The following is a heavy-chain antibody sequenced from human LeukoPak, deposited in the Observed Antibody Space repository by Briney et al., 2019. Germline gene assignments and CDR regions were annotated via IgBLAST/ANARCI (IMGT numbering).Heavy chain of an antibody. Sequence: SETLSLTCTVSGGSISSSSSYWGWIRQPPGKGLAWIGSIYYSGSTYYNPSLKSRVTISVDTSKNQFSLKLSSVTAADTAVYYCARHVAEYSSSWYLDYWGQGTLVTVSP. V-gene: IGHV4-39*01. CDR2: IYYSGST. J-gene: IGHJ4*02. D-gene: IGHD6-13*01. CDR1: GGSISSSSSY. CDR3: ARHVAEYSSSWYLDY.